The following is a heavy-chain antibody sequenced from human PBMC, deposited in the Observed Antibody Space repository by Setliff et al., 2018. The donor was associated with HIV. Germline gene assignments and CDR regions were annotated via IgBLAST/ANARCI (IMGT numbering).Heavy chain of an antibody. CDR3: AKGRPRYYGSGSYFDF. CDR2: IRYDGNDE. D-gene: IGHD3-10*01. Sequence: PGGSLRLSCAASGLTFSSHGMHWVRQAPGKGLEWVAFIRYDGNDEDYADSVKGRFTISRDNSKNMLYLQMNNLRVEDTAVYHCAKGRPRYYGSGSYFDFWGQGTLVTVSS. V-gene: IGHV3-30*02. CDR1: GLTFSSHG. J-gene: IGHJ5*01.